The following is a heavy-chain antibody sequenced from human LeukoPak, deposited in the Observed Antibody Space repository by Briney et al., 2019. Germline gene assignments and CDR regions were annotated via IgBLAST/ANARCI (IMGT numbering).Heavy chain of an antibody. CDR1: GYTFTSYG. CDR2: ISAYNGNT. Sequence: ASVKVSCKASGYTFTSYGISWVRQAPGQGLEWMGWISAYNGNTNYAQKFQGRVTITADESTSTAYMELSSLRSEDTAVYYCARTMVRGVIRAFDIWGQGTMVTVSS. CDR3: ARTMVRGVIRAFDI. V-gene: IGHV1-18*01. J-gene: IGHJ3*02. D-gene: IGHD3-10*01.